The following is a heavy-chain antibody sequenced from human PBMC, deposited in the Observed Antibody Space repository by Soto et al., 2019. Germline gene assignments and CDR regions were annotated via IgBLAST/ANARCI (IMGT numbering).Heavy chain of an antibody. J-gene: IGHJ6*03. CDR1: CGNIISFY. V-gene: IGHV4-59*01. D-gene: IGHD4-17*01. CDR3: ARVGPKMTTVTYTGYMDV. Sequence: ETQSLPWTVFCGNIISFYWSRTRQPPGKGLEWIGYIYYSGTPSYNPSLKSRVTISVDTSKNQFSLKLNSVTAADTAVYFCARVGPKMTTVTYTGYMDVWGKGTTVTVSS. CDR2: IYYSGTP.